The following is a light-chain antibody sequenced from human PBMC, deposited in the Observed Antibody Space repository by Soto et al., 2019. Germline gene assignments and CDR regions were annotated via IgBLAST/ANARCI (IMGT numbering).Light chain of an antibody. CDR3: QKYGGSPKFT. J-gene: IGKJ3*01. CDR2: AAS. V-gene: IGKV1-39*02. Sequence: DIQMTQSPSSLSASVGDRVTITCRASQSISSYLNWYQQKPGKAPKLLIYAASSLQSGVPSRFSGSGSGTDFTLTISSLQPEDFAVYYCQKYGGSPKFTFGPGTKVEIK. CDR1: QSISSY.